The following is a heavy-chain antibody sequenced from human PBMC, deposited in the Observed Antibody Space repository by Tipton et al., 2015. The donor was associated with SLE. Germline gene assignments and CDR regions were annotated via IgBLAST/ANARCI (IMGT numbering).Heavy chain of an antibody. J-gene: IGHJ4*02. D-gene: IGHD3-10*01. CDR1: GGSISSKSYY. V-gene: IGHV4-39*07. CDR3: ARTEQGTGSYYRLVFEI. CDR2: IHYSGST. Sequence: TLSLTCTVSGGSISSKSYYWGWIRQPPGKGLEWIGSIHYSGSTYDNPSFKSRVTISVDTSKNQFSLKLSSVTAADTAVYYCARTEQGTGSYYRLVFEIWGQGTLVTVPS.